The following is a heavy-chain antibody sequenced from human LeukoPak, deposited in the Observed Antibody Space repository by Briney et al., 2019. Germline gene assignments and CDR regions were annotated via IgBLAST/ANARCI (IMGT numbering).Heavy chain of an antibody. CDR3: VKRPAFDI. J-gene: IGHJ3*02. CDR2: ISGSGDNT. Sequence: GGSLRLSCAASGFTFSSSAMGWVRQAPGKGLEWVSAISGSGDNTYYADSVKGRFTISRDNSKSTLYLQMNSLRAEDTAVYYCVKRPAFDIWGQGTMVTVSS. CDR1: GFTFSSSA. V-gene: IGHV3-23*01.